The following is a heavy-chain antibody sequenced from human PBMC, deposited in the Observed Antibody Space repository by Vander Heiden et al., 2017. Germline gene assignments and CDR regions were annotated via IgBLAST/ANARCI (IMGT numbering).Heavy chain of an antibody. D-gene: IGHD2-21*02. Sequence: QLQLAASGVGVDQPGRSLRLSCTTTGFTFKSFGMHWIRQAAGKGMEWVAVIWNDGTTKYYADSVKGRFTNSRDNSRNTVFLQMNSLRDEDTAVYYCARGDLAHLGPGTLVTVSS. J-gene: IGHJ4*02. CDR2: IWNDGTTK. CDR1: GFTFKSFG. CDR3: ARGDLAH. V-gene: IGHV3-33*02.